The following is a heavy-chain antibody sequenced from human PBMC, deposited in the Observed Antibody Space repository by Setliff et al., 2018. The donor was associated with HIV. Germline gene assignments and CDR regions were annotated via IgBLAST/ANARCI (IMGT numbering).Heavy chain of an antibody. CDR1: GFSISSYA. J-gene: IGHJ3*02. V-gene: IGHV3-23*01. Sequence: GGSLRLSCAASGFSISSYAMNWVRQAPGKGLEWVSSISGSSSSIYYADSVKGRFTISKDNSKNTLYLQMSSLRDEDTAVYYCAKVFAYGIDGFDIWGQGTLVTVSS. CDR3: AKVFAYGIDGFDI. CDR2: ISGSSSSI. D-gene: IGHD4-17*01.